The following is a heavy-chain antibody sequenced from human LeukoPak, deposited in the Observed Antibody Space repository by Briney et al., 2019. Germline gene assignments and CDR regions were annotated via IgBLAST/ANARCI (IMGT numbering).Heavy chain of an antibody. CDR2: INPSGGST. CDR1: GYTFTSYY. D-gene: IGHD6-13*01. CDR3: ARATRIAAAGYNDAFDI. V-gene: IGHV1-46*01. Sequence: ASLKVSCKASGYTFTSYYMHWVRQAPGQGLEWMGIINPSGGSTSYAQKFQGRVTMTRDTSTSTVYMELSSLRSEDTAVYYCARATRIAAAGYNDAFDIWGQGTMVTVSS. J-gene: IGHJ3*02.